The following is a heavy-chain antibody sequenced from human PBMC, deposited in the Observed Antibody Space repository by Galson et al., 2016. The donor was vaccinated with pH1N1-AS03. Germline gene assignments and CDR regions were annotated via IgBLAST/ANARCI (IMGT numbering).Heavy chain of an antibody. D-gene: IGHD3-10*01. J-gene: IGHJ2*01. CDR2: IQTTGNT. Sequence: ETLSLTCTVSADSTFDYYWNWIRQPPGKGLEWIGYIQTTGNTKYNPPLKSRVTMSIDTSKNQSSLHLMSVTAADTAVYHCARDPPSAIGCYFDLCGRGTLVTVSS. CDR1: ADSTFDYY. CDR3: ARDPPSAIGCYFDL. V-gene: IGHV4-4*09.